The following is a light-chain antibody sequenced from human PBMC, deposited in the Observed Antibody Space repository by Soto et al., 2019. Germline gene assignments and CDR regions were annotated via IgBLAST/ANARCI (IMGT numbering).Light chain of an antibody. CDR2: EVS. V-gene: IGLV2-14*01. J-gene: IGLJ2*01. Sequence: ALTQPASVSGSPGQSITISCTGTSSDGGGYNYVSWYQQHPGKAPKLMIYEVSNRPSGVSNRFSGSKSGNTASLTISGLQAEDEADYYCSSYTSSSTLVFGGGTKVTVL. CDR3: SSYTSSSTLV. CDR1: SSDGGGYNY.